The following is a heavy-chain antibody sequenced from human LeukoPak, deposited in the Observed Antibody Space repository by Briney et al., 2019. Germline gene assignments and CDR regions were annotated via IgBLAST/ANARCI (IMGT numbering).Heavy chain of an antibody. V-gene: IGHV3-7*01. CDR2: INQDGSEQ. CDR1: KFTFSSYW. CDR3: ASLQWDLPSDY. D-gene: IGHD1-26*01. Sequence: GGSLRLSCTASKFTFSSYWMNWVRQAPGKGLEWVANINQDGSEQYSVDSVKGRFTISRDNAKNSLYLQMNSLRAEDTAVYYCASLQWDLPSDYWGQGTLVTVSS. J-gene: IGHJ4*02.